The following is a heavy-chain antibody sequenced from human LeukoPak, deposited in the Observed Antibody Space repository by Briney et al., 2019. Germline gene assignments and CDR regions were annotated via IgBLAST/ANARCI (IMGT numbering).Heavy chain of an antibody. Sequence: PSETLSLTCTVSGGSISSYYWSWIRQPPGKGLEWIGYIYYSGSTNYNPSLKSRVTISVDTSKNQFSLKPSSVTAADTAVYYCARVRWGDSGYDYWGQGTLVTVSS. CDR2: IYYSGST. D-gene: IGHD5-12*01. V-gene: IGHV4-59*01. CDR1: GGSISSYY. J-gene: IGHJ4*02. CDR3: ARVRWGDSGYDY.